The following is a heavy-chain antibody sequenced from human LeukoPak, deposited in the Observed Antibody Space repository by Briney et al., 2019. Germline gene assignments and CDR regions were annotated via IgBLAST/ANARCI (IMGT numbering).Heavy chain of an antibody. CDR3: ARDRPYCSGGSCLDDAFDI. CDR1: GGTFSSYA. Sequence: ASVKVSCKASGGTFSSYAISWVRQAPGQGLEWMGGIIPIFGTANYAQKFQGRVMITADESTSTAYMELSSLRSEDTAVYYCARDRPYCSGGSCLDDAFDIWGQGTMVTVSS. J-gene: IGHJ3*02. D-gene: IGHD2-15*01. V-gene: IGHV1-69*13. CDR2: IIPIFGTA.